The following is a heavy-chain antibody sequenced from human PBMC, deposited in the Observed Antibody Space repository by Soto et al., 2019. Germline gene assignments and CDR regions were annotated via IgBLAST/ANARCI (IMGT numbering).Heavy chain of an antibody. J-gene: IGHJ3*01. CDR1: GLTVSGKKY. V-gene: IGHV3-53*01. Sequence: DVQLVESGGGLMQPGESLRLSCAASGLTVSGKKYVAWFRQAPGKGMEWVSAHYDVDGSFYADSVKGRFTTSSDSSKTTVYLQMNGLRPDDTAVYYCATWHEREHAYDVWGQGTTVTVSS. CDR2: HYDVDGS. CDR3: ATWHEREHAYDV. D-gene: IGHD1-1*01.